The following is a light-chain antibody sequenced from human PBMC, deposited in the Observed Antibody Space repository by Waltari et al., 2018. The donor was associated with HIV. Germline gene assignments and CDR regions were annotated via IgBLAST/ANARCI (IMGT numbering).Light chain of an antibody. V-gene: IGLV3-19*01. CDR2: GKD. J-gene: IGLJ1*01. CDR1: SLRRYS. Sequence: SSDLTQDPAVTLALGQTVRCTCQGNSLRRYSANWYQQKPGQAPVVVMYGKDNRHSGIPDRFSGSSSGNTVSLTITGAQAEDEAVYYCDSRDTNDKHHVFGTGTKVTV. CDR3: DSRDTNDKHHV.